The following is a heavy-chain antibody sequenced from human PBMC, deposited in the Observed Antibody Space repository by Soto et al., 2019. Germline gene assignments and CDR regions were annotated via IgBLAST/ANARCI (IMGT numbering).Heavy chain of an antibody. CDR2: MNPNSGNT. Sequence: ASVKVSCKASGYTFTSYDINWVRQATGQGLEWMGWMNPNSGNTGYAQKFKGRVTMTRNTSISTAYMELSSLRSEDTAVYYFARHWLSGGYYSWGQGTLVTVSS. D-gene: IGHD1-26*01. J-gene: IGHJ4*02. CDR1: GYTFTSYD. V-gene: IGHV1-8*01. CDR3: ARHWLSGGYYS.